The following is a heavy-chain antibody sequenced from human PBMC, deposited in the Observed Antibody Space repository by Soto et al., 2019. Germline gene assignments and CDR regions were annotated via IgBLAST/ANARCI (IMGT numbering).Heavy chain of an antibody. CDR3: VRVETVLNYFDY. Sequence: GEYLKLYCEAFGYNFLSYLIMWLSPRPGKVVEWMRKMHPSGSHTKCNPSSQAHATFSAHKSINTAYLQWSSLQASDTAMDYCVRVETVLNYFDYWGQGTLVTVSS. D-gene: IGHD4-17*01. CDR2: MHPSGSHT. J-gene: IGHJ4*02. V-gene: IGHV5-10-1*01. CDR1: GYNFLSYL.